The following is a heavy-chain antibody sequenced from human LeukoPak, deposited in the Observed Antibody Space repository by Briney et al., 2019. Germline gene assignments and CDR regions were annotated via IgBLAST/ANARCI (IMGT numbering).Heavy chain of an antibody. J-gene: IGHJ3*02. CDR3: AKDLVGATGAFDI. Sequence: SGGSLRLSCAASGFTFSSYAMSWVRQAPGKGLEWVSAISGSGGSTYCADSVKGRFTISRDNSKNTLYLQMNSLRAEDTAVYYCAKDLVGATGAFDIWGQGTMVTVSS. D-gene: IGHD1-26*01. V-gene: IGHV3-23*01. CDR2: ISGSGGST. CDR1: GFTFSSYA.